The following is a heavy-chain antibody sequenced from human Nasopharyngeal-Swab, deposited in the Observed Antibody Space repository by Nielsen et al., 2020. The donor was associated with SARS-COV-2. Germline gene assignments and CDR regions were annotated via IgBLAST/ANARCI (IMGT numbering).Heavy chain of an antibody. D-gene: IGHD4-17*01. Sequence: WVRQAPGQGLEWMGWMNPNSGNTGYAQKFQGRVTMTRNTSISTAYMELSSLRSEDTAVYYCARVITVTTSWFWFDPWGQGTPVTVSS. CDR2: MNPNSGNT. CDR3: ARVITVTTSWFWFDP. V-gene: IGHV1-8*01. J-gene: IGHJ5*02.